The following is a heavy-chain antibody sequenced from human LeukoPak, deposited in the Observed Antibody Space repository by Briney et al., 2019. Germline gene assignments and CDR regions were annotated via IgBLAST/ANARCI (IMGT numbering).Heavy chain of an antibody. D-gene: IGHD3-22*01. J-gene: IGHJ3*02. CDR3: ARDTDMIVVGHAFDI. CDR1: GGSISSYY. Sequence: SETLSLTCTVPGGSISSYYWSWIRQPPGKGLEWIGYIYYSGSTNYNPSLKSRVTISVGTSKNQFSLKLSSVTAADTAVYHCARDTDMIVVGHAFDIWGQGTMVTVSS. CDR2: IYYSGST. V-gene: IGHV4-59*01.